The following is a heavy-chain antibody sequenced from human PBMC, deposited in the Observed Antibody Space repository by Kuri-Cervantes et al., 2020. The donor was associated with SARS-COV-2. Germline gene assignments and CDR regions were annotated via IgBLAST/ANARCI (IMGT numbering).Heavy chain of an antibody. D-gene: IGHD4-17*01. V-gene: IGHV3-21*01. CDR1: GFTFSSYD. Sequence: GESLKISCAASGFTFSSYDMHWVRQATGKGLEWVSSISSSSSYIYYADSVKGRFTISRDNAKNSLYLQMNSLRAEDTAVYYCAVAVDYGDYQFDYWGQGTLVTVSS. J-gene: IGHJ4*02. CDR3: AVAVDYGDYQFDY. CDR2: ISSSSSYI.